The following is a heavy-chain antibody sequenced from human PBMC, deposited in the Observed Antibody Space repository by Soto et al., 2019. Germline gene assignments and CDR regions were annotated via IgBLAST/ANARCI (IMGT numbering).Heavy chain of an antibody. CDR2: IYYSGST. J-gene: IGHJ6*02. CDR3: ARLPYCYYGMDV. V-gene: IGHV4-39*01. Sequence: SETLSLTCTVSGGSISSSSYYWGWIRQPPGKGLEWIGSIYYSGSTYYNPSLKSRVTISVDTSKNQFSLKLSSVTAADTAVYYCARLPYCYYGMDVWGQGTTVTVSS. CDR1: GGSISSSSYY.